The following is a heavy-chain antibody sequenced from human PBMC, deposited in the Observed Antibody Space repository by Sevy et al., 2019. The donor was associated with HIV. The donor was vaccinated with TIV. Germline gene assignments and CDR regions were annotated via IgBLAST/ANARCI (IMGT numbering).Heavy chain of an antibody. Sequence: SETLSLTCTVSGGSISSSSYYWGWIRQPPGKGLEWIGSIYYSGSTYYNPSLKSRVTISVDTSKNRFSLKLSSVTAADTAVYYCARKLIAVAGPNWFDPWGQGTLVTVSS. CDR3: ARKLIAVAGPNWFDP. CDR1: GGSISSSSYY. V-gene: IGHV4-39*01. CDR2: IYYSGST. D-gene: IGHD6-19*01. J-gene: IGHJ5*02.